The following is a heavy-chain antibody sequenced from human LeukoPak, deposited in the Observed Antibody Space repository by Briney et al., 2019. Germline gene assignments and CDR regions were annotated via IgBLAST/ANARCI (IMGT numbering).Heavy chain of an antibody. V-gene: IGHV4-38-2*02. J-gene: IGHJ4*02. D-gene: IGHD2-2*01. CDR3: ARDVVPAAMFSDY. Sequence: SETLSLTCAVSGYSISSGYYWGWIRQPPGKGLEWIGSIYHSGSTYYNPSLKSRVTISVDTSKNQFSLKLSSVTAADTAVYYCARDVVPAAMFSDYWGQGTLVTVSS. CDR1: GYSISSGYY. CDR2: IYHSGST.